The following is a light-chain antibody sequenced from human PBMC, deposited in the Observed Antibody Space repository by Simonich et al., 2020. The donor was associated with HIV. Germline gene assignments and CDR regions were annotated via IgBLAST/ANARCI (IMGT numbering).Light chain of an antibody. CDR3: QQYYSTPPT. CDR1: RSVLYSSNNKNY. CDR2: WAS. Sequence: DIVMTQSPDSLAVSLGERATINCKSSRSVLYSSNNKNYLAWYQQKPGQPPKRLIYWASTRESGVPDRFSASGSGTDFTLTISSLQAEDVAVYYCQQYYSTPPTFGQGTKVNIK. J-gene: IGKJ1*01. V-gene: IGKV4-1*01.